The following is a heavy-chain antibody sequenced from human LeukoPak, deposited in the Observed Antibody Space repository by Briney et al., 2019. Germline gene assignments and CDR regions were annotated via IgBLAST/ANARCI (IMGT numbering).Heavy chain of an antibody. J-gene: IGHJ6*02. V-gene: IGHV4-59*01. Sequence: PSETLSLTCTVSGGSISSYYWSWIRQPPGKGLEWIGYIYYSGSTNYNPSLKSRVTISVDTSKNQFSLKLSSVTAADTAVYYCARGFQAAAKDYYYYGMDVWGQGTTVTVSS. CDR1: GGSISSYY. D-gene: IGHD2-15*01. CDR3: ARGFQAAAKDYYYYGMDV. CDR2: IYYSGST.